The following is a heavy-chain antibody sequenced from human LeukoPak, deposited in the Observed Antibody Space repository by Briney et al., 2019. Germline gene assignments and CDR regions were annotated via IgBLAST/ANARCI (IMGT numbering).Heavy chain of an antibody. D-gene: IGHD6-19*01. CDR3: AKGLRSGSDY. J-gene: IGHJ4*02. CDR2: IRYDGSSK. V-gene: IGHV3-30*02. Sequence: PGGSLRLSCAASGFTFSSYGMHWVRQAPGKGLEWVAFIRYDGSSKYYADSVKGRFTISRDNSKNTLYLQMNSLRAEDTAVYYCAKGLRSGSDYWGQGTLVTVSS. CDR1: GFTFSSYG.